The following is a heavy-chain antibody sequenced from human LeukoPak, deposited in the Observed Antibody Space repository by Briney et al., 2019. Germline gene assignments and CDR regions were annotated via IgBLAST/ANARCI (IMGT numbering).Heavy chain of an antibody. CDR2: IYYSGST. CDR1: GGSISSYY. Sequence: PSETLSLTCTVSGGSISSYYWSWIRQPPGKGLEWIGYIYYSGSTNYNPSFKSRVTISVDTSKNQFSLKLSSVTAADTAVYYCARVDTAMVSYFDYWGQGTLVTVSS. J-gene: IGHJ4*02. V-gene: IGHV4-59*01. D-gene: IGHD5-18*01. CDR3: ARVDTAMVSYFDY.